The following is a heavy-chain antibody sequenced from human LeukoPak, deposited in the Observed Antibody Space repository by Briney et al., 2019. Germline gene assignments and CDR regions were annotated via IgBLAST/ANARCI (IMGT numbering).Heavy chain of an antibody. CDR1: GGSFSGYY. D-gene: IGHD4-23*01. CDR3: ASFSTVALDY. V-gene: IGHV4-34*01. J-gene: IGHJ4*02. Sequence: SETLSLTCAVYGGSFSGYYWSWIRQPPGKGLEWIGEINHSGSTNYNPSLKSRVTISVDTSKNQFSLKLGSVTAADTAVYYCASFSTVALDYWGQGTLVTVSS. CDR2: INHSGST.